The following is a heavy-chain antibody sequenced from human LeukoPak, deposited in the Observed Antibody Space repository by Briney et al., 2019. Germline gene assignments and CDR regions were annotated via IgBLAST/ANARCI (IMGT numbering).Heavy chain of an antibody. V-gene: IGHV3-33*08. CDR2: IWYDGSNK. CDR3: ARDFYYFDSSGSN. D-gene: IGHD3-22*01. J-gene: IGHJ4*02. CDR1: GFTFSSYG. Sequence: GGSLRLSCAASGFTFSSYGMHWVRQAPGKGLEWVAVIWYDGSNKYYADSVEGRFTISRDNSKNTLYLQMSSLRAEDTAVYYCARDFYYFDSSGSNWGQGTLVTVSS.